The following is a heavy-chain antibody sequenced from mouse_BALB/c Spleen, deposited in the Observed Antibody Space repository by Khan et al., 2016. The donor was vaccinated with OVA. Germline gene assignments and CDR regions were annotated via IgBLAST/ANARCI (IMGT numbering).Heavy chain of an antibody. Sequence: QVQVKQSGAELVRPGASVKLSCEASGYTFTSYWMNWVKQSPEQGLEWIGRIDPYDSETHYNQNFKDKAILTVDKSSSTAYMQLSSLTSEDSAVXYCARNPFAYWGQGTLVTVSA. J-gene: IGHJ3*01. V-gene: IGHV1-52*01. CDR2: IDPYDSET. CDR3: ARNPFAY. CDR1: GYTFTSYW.